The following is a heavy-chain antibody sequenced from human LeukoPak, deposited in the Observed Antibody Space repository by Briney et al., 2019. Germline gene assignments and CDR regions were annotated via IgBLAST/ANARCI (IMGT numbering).Heavy chain of an antibody. V-gene: IGHV4-34*01. Sequence: PSETLSLTCTVSGGSISSYYLSWIRQPPGKGLEWIGEINHSGSTNYNPSLKSRVTISVDTSKNQFSLKLSSVTAADTAVYYCARGPLFYDFWSGYYDLHFDYWGQGTLVTVSS. CDR1: GGSISSYY. D-gene: IGHD3-3*01. J-gene: IGHJ4*02. CDR2: INHSGST. CDR3: ARGPLFYDFWSGYYDLHFDY.